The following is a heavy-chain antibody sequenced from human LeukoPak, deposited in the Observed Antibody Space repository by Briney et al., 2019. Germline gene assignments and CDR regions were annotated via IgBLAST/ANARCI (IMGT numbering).Heavy chain of an antibody. CDR1: GFTFSSYA. Sequence: PGGSLRLSCAASGFTFSSYAMSWVRQAPGKGLGWVSGISGSAYSTYYADSVQGRSTISRDNSKNTLYLQMNSLRAKHTAVYYCAKEAGYSGYDSPDYWGQGTLVTVSS. CDR3: AKEAGYSGYDSPDY. D-gene: IGHD5-12*01. CDR2: ISGSAYST. J-gene: IGHJ4*02. V-gene: IGHV3-23*01.